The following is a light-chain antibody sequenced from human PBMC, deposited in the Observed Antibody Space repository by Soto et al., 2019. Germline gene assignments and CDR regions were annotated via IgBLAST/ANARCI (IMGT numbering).Light chain of an antibody. CDR2: EVT. V-gene: IGLV2-8*01. Sequence: QSVLTQPPSASGSPGQSVTISCTGTSSDVGAYNYVSWYQQHPGKAPRLVIYEVTKRPSGVPERFSGSKSGNTASLTVSALQAGDEADYYCSSYSGAYTLVVFGGGTKLTVL. J-gene: IGLJ2*01. CDR1: SSDVGAYNY. CDR3: SSYSGAYTLVV.